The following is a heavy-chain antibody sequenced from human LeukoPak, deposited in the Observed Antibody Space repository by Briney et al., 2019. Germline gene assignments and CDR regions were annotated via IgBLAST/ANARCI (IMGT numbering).Heavy chain of an antibody. CDR1: GFTFSSYI. CDR2: ISTSSSYI. CDR3: ARGTLNIPGEHGAFDY. D-gene: IGHD1-14*01. J-gene: IGHJ4*02. V-gene: IGHV3-21*01. Sequence: PGGSLRLSCAASGFTFSSYIMNWVRQAPGKGREWVSSISTSSSYIHYADSVKGRFTISRDNAKNSLYLQMNSLRAEDTAVYYCARGTLNIPGEHGAFDYWGQGTLVTVSS.